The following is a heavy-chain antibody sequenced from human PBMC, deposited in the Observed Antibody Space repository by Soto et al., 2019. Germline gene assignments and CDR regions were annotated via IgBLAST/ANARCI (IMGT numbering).Heavy chain of an antibody. Sequence: PGGSLRLSCAASGFTFSSYWMSWVRQAPGKGLEWVANIKQDGSEKYYVDSVKGRFTISRDNAKNSLYLQMNSLRAYDTAVYYCARAKWGSGWYGGGYYYYYYGMDVWGQGTTVTVSS. CDR3: ARAKWGSGWYGGGYYYYYYGMDV. CDR1: GFTFSSYW. CDR2: IKQDGSEK. J-gene: IGHJ6*02. D-gene: IGHD6-19*01. V-gene: IGHV3-7*01.